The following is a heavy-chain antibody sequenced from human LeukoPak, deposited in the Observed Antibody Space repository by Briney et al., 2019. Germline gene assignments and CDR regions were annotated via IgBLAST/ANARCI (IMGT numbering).Heavy chain of an antibody. CDR3: VSFYETY. Sequence: GGSLRLSCAASGNYWMHWVRQAPGKGLVWASHINGDGSWTTYADSVKGRFTISKDNAKNTVYLQMNNLRAEDTAVYYCVSFYETYWGRGTLVTVSS. CDR2: INGDGSWT. CDR1: GNYW. D-gene: IGHD2-2*01. J-gene: IGHJ4*02. V-gene: IGHV3-74*01.